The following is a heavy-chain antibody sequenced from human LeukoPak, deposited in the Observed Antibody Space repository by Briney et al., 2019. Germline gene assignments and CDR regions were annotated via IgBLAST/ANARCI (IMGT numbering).Heavy chain of an antibody. D-gene: IGHD5-12*01. J-gene: IGHJ4*02. CDR1: GFTFSSYS. CDR3: ARHGYSGYDLGY. Sequence: GWSLRLSCAASGFTFSSYSMKWVRQALGKGLEYVSAISSNGGSTYYANSVKGRFTISRDNSKNTLYLQMGSLRAEDMAVYYCARHGYSGYDLGYWGQGTLVTVSS. V-gene: IGHV3-64*01. CDR2: ISSNGGST.